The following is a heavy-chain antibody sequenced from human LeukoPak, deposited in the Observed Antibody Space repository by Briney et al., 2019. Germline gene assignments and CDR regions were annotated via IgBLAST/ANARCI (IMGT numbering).Heavy chain of an antibody. Sequence: SETLSLTCTVSGGSITSSYWSWIRQSPAKGLEWIGYIHYTGSTNYNPSLKSRVTMLIDTSKNQSSLKLSSVTAADTAVYYCARGRYSAGDNWFDPWGQGTLVTVSS. D-gene: IGHD3-9*01. V-gene: IGHV4-59*01. J-gene: IGHJ5*02. CDR1: GGSITSSY. CDR3: ARGRYSAGDNWFDP. CDR2: IHYTGST.